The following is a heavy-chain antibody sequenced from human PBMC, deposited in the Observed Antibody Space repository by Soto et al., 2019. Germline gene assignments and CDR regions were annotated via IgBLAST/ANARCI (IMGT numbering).Heavy chain of an antibody. Sequence: PSETLSLTCTVSGGSISSGDYYWSWIRQPPGKGLEWIGYIYYSGSTYYNPSLKSRVTISVDTSKNQFSLKLSSVTAADTAVYYCARALLGTMIVENWFDPWGQGTLVTVSS. D-gene: IGHD3-22*01. CDR2: IYYSGST. J-gene: IGHJ5*02. CDR3: ARALLGTMIVENWFDP. V-gene: IGHV4-30-4*01. CDR1: GGSISSGDYY.